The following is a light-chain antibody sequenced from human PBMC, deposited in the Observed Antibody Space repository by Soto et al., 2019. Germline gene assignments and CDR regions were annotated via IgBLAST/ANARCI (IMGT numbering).Light chain of an antibody. CDR3: CSYARPYSYV. Sequence: QSVLTQPRSVAGSPGQSVTISCTGTSSDVGAYNYVSWYQQHPGNAPKLMIYDVTKRPSGVPDRFSGSKSANTASLTISGLQAEDEGDYSCCSYARPYSYVFGTGTKVTVL. CDR1: SSDVGAYNY. J-gene: IGLJ1*01. CDR2: DVT. V-gene: IGLV2-11*01.